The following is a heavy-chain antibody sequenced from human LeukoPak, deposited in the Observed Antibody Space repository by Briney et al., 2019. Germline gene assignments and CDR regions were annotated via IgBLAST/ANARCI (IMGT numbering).Heavy chain of an antibody. V-gene: IGHV6-1*01. Sequence: QTLRLSCAISGDSVTSSTTAWNRIRQSPSRGLEWLGRTYYRSKWYSDFADYVSSRITIDPDTSKNQFSLQLNSVTPDDTAVYFCARGQTGMGRIFDYW. J-gene: IGHJ4*01. CDR3: ARGQTGMGRIFDY. CDR2: TYYRSKWYS. D-gene: IGHD6-13*01. CDR1: GDSVTSSTTA.